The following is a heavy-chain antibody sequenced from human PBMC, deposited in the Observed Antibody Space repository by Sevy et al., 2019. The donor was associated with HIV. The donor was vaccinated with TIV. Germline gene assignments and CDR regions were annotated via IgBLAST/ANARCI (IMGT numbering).Heavy chain of an antibody. CDR3: ASTRDYYGSGRSFSHWFDP. J-gene: IGHJ5*01. CDR2: IYYSGST. Sequence: SETLSLTCTVSGGSISSRSSYWGWIRQPPGKGLEWIGSIYYSGSTYANPSLKSRLTMSVDTSNNQCSLMLSSVTAADTAVYYCASTRDYYGSGRSFSHWFDPWGQGILVTVSS. CDR1: GGSISSRSSY. V-gene: IGHV4-39*01. D-gene: IGHD3-10*01.